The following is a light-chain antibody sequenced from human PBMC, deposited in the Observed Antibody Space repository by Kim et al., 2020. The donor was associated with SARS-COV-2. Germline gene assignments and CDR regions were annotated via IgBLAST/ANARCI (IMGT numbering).Light chain of an antibody. CDR1: QSISYN. J-gene: IGKJ1*01. V-gene: IGKV3-15*01. Sequence: EILMTQSPATLSVSPGERATLSCRASQSISYNLAWYQQKAGQAPRHLIYATSTRATGVPARFSGSGSGTEFTLTISSLQSEDFAVYYCQQYNVWPPTFGQRAKVDIK. CDR2: ATS. CDR3: QQYNVWPPT.